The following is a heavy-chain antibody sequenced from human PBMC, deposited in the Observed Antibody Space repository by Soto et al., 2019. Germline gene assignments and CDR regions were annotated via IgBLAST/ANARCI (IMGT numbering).Heavy chain of an antibody. Sequence: GGSLRLSCAASGFNFRRYAVSWVRQAPGKGLEWVSTISGSGGSTYSADSVKGRFTISRDNSKNTADLQMNSLRAEDTAVYYCATDNAILTDLNYWGQGTPVTVSS. CDR3: ATDNAILTDLNY. CDR1: GFNFRRYA. V-gene: IGHV3-23*01. CDR2: ISGSGGST. D-gene: IGHD3-9*01. J-gene: IGHJ4*02.